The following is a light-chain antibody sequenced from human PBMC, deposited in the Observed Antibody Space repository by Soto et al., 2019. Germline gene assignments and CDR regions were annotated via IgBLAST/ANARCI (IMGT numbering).Light chain of an antibody. Sequence: DIQMTQSPSTLSGSVGDRVTITCRASQTISSWLAWYQQKPGKAPKLLIYDASSLESGVPRRFSGSGSGTDFTLIISSLQPEDFATYFCQQGDSFPFTFGGGTKVDI. CDR2: DAS. V-gene: IGKV1-5*01. CDR3: QQGDSFPFT. J-gene: IGKJ4*01. CDR1: QTISSW.